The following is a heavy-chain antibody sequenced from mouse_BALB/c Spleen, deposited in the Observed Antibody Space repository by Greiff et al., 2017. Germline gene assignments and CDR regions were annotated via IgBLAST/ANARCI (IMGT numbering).Heavy chain of an antibody. V-gene: IGHV14-3*02. CDR2: IDPANGNT. J-gene: IGHJ4*01. CDR3: ARGGDYDAMDY. CDR1: GFNIKDTY. Sequence: EVQLQQSGAELVKPGASVKLSCIASGFNIKDTYMHWVKQRPEQGLEWIGRIDPANGNTKYDPKFQGKATITADTSSNTAYLQLSSLTSEDTAVYYCARGGDYDAMDYWGQGTSVTVSS.